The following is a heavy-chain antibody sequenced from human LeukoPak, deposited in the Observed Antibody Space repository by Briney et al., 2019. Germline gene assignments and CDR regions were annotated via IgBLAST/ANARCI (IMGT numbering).Heavy chain of an antibody. CDR1: GYTLTELS. CDR2: FDPEDGEA. D-gene: IGHD6-19*01. CDR3: ATVSGSGWFSDY. Sequence: ASVKVSCKVSGYTLTELSMHWVRQAPGKGLEWMGGFDPEDGEAIYAQKFQGRVTMTEDTSTDTAYMELSSLRSEDTAVYYCATVSGSGWFSDYWGQGTLVTVSS. V-gene: IGHV1-24*01. J-gene: IGHJ4*02.